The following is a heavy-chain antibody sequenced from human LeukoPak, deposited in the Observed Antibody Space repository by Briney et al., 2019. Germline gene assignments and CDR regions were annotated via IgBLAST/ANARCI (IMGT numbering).Heavy chain of an antibody. Sequence: SETLSLTCTVSGDSISSGDYYWSWIRQPAGKGLEWIGRIYTSGSTNYNPSLKSRVTMSVDTSKNQFSLKLSSVTAADTAVYYCARGGNYDILTGDAFDIWGQGTMVTVSS. V-gene: IGHV4-61*02. D-gene: IGHD3-9*01. J-gene: IGHJ3*02. CDR3: ARGGNYDILTGDAFDI. CDR2: IYTSGST. CDR1: GDSISSGDYY.